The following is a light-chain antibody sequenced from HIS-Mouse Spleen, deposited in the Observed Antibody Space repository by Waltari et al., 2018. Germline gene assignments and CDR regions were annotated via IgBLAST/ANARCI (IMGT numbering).Light chain of an antibody. CDR2: KGS. CDR3: QQYNSYPWT. CDR1: QSISSW. Sequence: DIQMTQSPSTLSASVGDRVTITCRASQSISSWLAWYQQKPGKAPKLLIYKGSSLESGVPSRFSGSGSGTAFTLTISSLQPDDFATYYCQQYNSYPWTFGQGTKVEIK. J-gene: IGKJ1*01. V-gene: IGKV1-5*03.